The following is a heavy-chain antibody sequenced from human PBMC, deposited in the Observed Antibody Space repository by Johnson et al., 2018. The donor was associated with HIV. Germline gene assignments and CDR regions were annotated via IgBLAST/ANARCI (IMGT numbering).Heavy chain of an antibody. D-gene: IGHD2-15*01. Sequence: VQLVESGGGFVQPGGSLRLSCEASGFTFSNYWMHWVRQAPGTGLVWVSRINSDGSSTSYANSVKGRFTISRDNATNTLPLQMNSLRAEDTAVYYCTRGWSAFDIWGQGRKVTVYS. J-gene: IGHJ3*02. V-gene: IGHV3-74*02. CDR1: GFTFSNYW. CDR2: INSDGSST. CDR3: TRGWSAFDI.